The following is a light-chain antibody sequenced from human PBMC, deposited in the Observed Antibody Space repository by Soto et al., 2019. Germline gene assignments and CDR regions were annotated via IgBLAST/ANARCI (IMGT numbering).Light chain of an antibody. CDR3: LQDYGDSWT. J-gene: IGKJ1*01. CDR1: RDVVSD. CDR2: AAS. V-gene: IGKV1-6*01. Sequence: TQMTQSPLSLSASVGEKIIITCRASRDVVSDVSWYQQKPGQAPKLVIYAASNLYTGVPSRCSGRRSGTEFTLTISSLQPEDFESYYCLQDYGDSWTFGQGTKVEIE.